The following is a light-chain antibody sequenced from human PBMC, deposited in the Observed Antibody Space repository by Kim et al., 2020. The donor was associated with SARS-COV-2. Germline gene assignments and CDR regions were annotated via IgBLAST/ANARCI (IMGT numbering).Light chain of an antibody. CDR2: DVS. J-gene: IGKJ1*01. CDR1: QNIGSN. CDR3: QQRNQWPRT. Sequence: EIVLTQSPATPSLSPGERATLSCRASQNIGSNLAWYQQKPGQAPRLLIYDVSNRATGIPARFSGSGSGTDFTLTISSLEPEDFAVYYCQQRNQWPRTFGQGTKVEIK. V-gene: IGKV3-11*01.